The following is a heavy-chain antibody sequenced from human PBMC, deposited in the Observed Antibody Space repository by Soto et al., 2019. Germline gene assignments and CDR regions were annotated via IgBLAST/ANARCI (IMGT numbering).Heavy chain of an antibody. CDR3: AKEVLLSFDY. Sequence: GGSLRLSCAASGFTFSSFAMTWVRQAPGKGLEWVSVISGNDDTTYYADSVKGRFTISRDNSKNTLFLQMNSLTAEDTAVYYCAKEVLLSFDYWGQGTLVT. CDR2: ISGNDDTT. D-gene: IGHD2-15*01. J-gene: IGHJ4*02. CDR1: GFTFSSFA. V-gene: IGHV3-23*01.